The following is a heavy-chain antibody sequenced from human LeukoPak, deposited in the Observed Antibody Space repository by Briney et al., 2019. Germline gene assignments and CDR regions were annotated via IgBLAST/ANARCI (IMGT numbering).Heavy chain of an antibody. CDR1: GYTFTGYY. V-gene: IGHV1-2*02. J-gene: IGHJ6*03. CDR2: INPNSGGT. Sequence: ASVKVSCKASGYTFTGYYMHWVRHAPGQGLEWMGWINPNSGGTNYAQKFQGRVTMTRDTSISTAYMELSRLRSDDTAVYYCARGPTVTTNYYYYYMDVWGKGTTVTVSS. D-gene: IGHD4-11*01. CDR3: ARGPTVTTNYYYYYMDV.